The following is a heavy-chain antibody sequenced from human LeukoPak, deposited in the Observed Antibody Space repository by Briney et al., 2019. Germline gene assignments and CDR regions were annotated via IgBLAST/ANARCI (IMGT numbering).Heavy chain of an antibody. V-gene: IGHV3-53*01. CDR1: GFTFSKYW. J-gene: IGHJ4*02. CDR2: IYSGGST. CDR3: ARFPSSDY. Sequence: GGSLRLSCAASGFTFSKYWMSWVRQAPGKGLEWVSVIYSGGSTYYADSVKGRFTISRDNSKNTLYLQMNSLRAEDTAVYYCARFPSSDYWGQGTLVTVSS.